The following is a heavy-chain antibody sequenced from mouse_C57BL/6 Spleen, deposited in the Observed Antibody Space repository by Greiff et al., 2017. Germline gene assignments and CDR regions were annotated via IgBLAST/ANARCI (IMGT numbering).Heavy chain of an antibody. J-gene: IGHJ2*01. Sequence: VQLQQSGAELVRPGASVKMSCKASGYTFTSYTMHWVKQRPGQGLEWIGYINPSSGYTKYNQKFKDKATLTEDKSSSTAYMQLSSLTSEDSAVYYCARSYGSSYDYWGQGTTLTVSS. CDR1: GYTFTSYT. V-gene: IGHV1-4*01. CDR3: ARSYGSSYDY. D-gene: IGHD1-1*01. CDR2: INPSSGYT.